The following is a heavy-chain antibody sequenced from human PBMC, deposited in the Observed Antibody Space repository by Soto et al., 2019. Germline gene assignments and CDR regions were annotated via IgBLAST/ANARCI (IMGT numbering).Heavy chain of an antibody. CDR2: VYTSGST. V-gene: IGHV4-4*08. CDR1: GGSISSNY. CDR3: ARYRREAVAGYTLDN. Sequence: PSETLSLTCTVSGGSISSNYWTWIRQPPGEGLEWIGYVYTSGSTNYNPSLKSRVTISEDTSKSQFSLKVNSMTAADTAVYYCARYRREAVAGYTLDNWGQGILVTVPQ. J-gene: IGHJ4*02. D-gene: IGHD6-13*01.